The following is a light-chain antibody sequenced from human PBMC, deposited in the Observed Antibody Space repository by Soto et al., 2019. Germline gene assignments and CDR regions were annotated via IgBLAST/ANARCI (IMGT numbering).Light chain of an antibody. CDR2: DAS. V-gene: IGKV1-39*01. Sequence: DIQMTQSPSSLSASVGDRVTITCRASQTISTYLNWYQQKPGKAPRLRIYDASSLLSGVPSRFSGSGSGTDFTLTIASLQPEDFSTYYCQQSDSTPYTFGQGTKVDIK. J-gene: IGKJ2*01. CDR3: QQSDSTPYT. CDR1: QTISTY.